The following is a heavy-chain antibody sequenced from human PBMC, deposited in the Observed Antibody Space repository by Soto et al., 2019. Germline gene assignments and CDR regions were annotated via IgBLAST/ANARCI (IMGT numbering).Heavy chain of an antibody. J-gene: IGHJ4*02. CDR3: ARQKQWLSPFDD. D-gene: IGHD6-19*01. Sequence: QVQLQESGPGLVKPSQTLSLTCTVSGGSITNDDYYWNWIRQLPGKGLEWIGYIHNSGTTDYNPSLKSRVTLTVGPAKSQFSLKLSSVTAADTAVYFCARQKQWLSPFDDWGQGTLVTVSS. CDR1: GGSITNDDYY. V-gene: IGHV4-31*03. CDR2: IHNSGTT.